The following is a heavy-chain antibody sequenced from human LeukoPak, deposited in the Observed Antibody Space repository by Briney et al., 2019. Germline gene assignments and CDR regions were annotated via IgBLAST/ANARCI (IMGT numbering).Heavy chain of an antibody. CDR3: AKEGVIGAVAGTGYFDY. CDR1: GFNFRDAA. D-gene: IGHD6-19*01. CDR2: ISYDGSNK. V-gene: IGHV3-30*18. J-gene: IGHJ4*02. Sequence: GGSLRLSCAASGFNFRDAAMTWVRQAPGKGLEWVAVISYDGSNKYYADSVKGRFTISRDNSKNTLYLQMNSLRAEDTAVYYCAKEGVIGAVAGTGYFDYWGQGTLVTVSS.